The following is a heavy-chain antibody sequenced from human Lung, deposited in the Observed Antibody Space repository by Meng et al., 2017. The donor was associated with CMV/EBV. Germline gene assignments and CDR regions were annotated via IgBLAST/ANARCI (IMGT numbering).Heavy chain of an antibody. V-gene: IGHV4-59*01. CDR2: IYYSGST. CDR3: AREEGIGGFDP. D-gene: IGHD3-10*01. CDR1: GASIRSYY. Sequence: SGPGLLMPTETLSLPFTVSGASIRSYYWSWIRQPPGKGLEWIGYIYYSGSTNYNPSLKSRVTISVDTSKNQFSLKLSSVTAADTAVYYCAREEGIGGFDPWGQGTLVTVSS. J-gene: IGHJ5*02.